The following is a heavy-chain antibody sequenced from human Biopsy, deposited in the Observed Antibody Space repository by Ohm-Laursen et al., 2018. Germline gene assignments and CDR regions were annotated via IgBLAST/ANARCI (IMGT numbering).Heavy chain of an antibody. V-gene: IGHV3-23*01. CDR3: AKDRRTMRIWYFDL. CDR1: GFTFVTYG. CDR2: ISSSGNST. Sequence: SLRLSCTASGFTFVTYGMSWVRQAPGKGLEWVSGISSSGNSTYYAGSVKGRFTISRDNSKNTLYLQLNSLRVDDTAVYYCAKDRRTMRIWYFDLWGRGTLVTVSS. J-gene: IGHJ2*01. D-gene: IGHD4/OR15-4a*01.